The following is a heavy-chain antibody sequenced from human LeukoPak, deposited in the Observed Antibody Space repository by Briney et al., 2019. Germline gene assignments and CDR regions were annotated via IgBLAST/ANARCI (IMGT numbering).Heavy chain of an antibody. CDR2: ISYDGSK. CDR1: GFTFSNYG. CDR3: AKNYYNLDV. J-gene: IGHJ6*03. V-gene: IGHV3-30*18. Sequence: GGSLRLSCAASGFTFSNYGMHWVRQAPGKGLEWVAVISYDGSKYYADSVKGRFTISRDNSKNTLYLQMNSLRAEDTAVYYCAKNYYNLDVWGKGTTVTVSS.